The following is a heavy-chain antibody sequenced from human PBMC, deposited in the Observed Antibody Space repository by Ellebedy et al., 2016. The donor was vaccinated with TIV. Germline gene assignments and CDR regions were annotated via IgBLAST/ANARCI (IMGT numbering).Heavy chain of an antibody. V-gene: IGHV3-30*04. J-gene: IGHJ3*02. D-gene: IGHD1-1*01. CDR3: AIFGEYNPNNAFDI. CDR2: ISYDVANK. Sequence: PGGSLRLSCAGTGFPFSSSAMHWVPQAPGKGLEGVAVISYDVANKYNTDSIKGRFTISRYNSKHTLFLQLDNLRAADTAVYYCAIFGEYNPNNAFDIWGQGTMVTVSS. CDR1: GFPFSSSA.